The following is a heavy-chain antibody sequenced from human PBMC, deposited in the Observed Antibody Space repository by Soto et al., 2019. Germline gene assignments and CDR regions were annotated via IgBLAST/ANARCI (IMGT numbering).Heavy chain of an antibody. CDR1: GFTFSSYA. V-gene: IGHV3-30-3*01. CDR2: ISYDGSNK. Sequence: PGGSLRLSCAASGFTFSSYAMHWVRQAPGKGLEWVAVISYDGSNKYYADSVKGRSTISRDNSKNTLYLQMNSLRAEDTAVYYCARIGYYYDSTFDPWGQGTLVTVSS. D-gene: IGHD3-22*01. J-gene: IGHJ5*02. CDR3: ARIGYYYDSTFDP.